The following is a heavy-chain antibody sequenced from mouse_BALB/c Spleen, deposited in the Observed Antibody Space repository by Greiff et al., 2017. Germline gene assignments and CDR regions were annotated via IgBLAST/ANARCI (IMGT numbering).Heavy chain of an antibody. J-gene: IGHJ3*01. CDR1: GYSFTDYI. V-gene: IGHV1-39*01. CDR3: ARRNGNYPFAY. CDR2: INPYYGST. Sequence: VQLQQTGPELVKPGASVKISCTASGYSFTDYIMLWVKQSHGKSLEWIGNINPYYGSTSYNLKFKGKATLTVDKSSSTAYMQLNSLTSEDSAVYYCARRNGNYPFAYWGQGTLVTVSA. D-gene: IGHD2-1*01.